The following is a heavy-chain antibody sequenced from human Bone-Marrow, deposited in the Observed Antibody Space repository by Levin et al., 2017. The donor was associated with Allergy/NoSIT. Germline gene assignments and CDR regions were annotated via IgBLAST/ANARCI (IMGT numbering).Heavy chain of an antibody. V-gene: IGHV3-48*02. D-gene: IGHD3-22*01. CDR1: GFTFRHYT. CDR3: ARDPARGYYDSSGYSGDH. J-gene: IGHJ4*02. Sequence: PGGSLRLSCAASGFTFRHYTMNWVRQAPGKGLEWVSCITSSGDSTYYADSVKGRFTISRDNAKNSLYLQLNRLRDEHTAMYYCARDPARGYYDSSGYSGDHWGQGTLVTVSS. CDR2: ITSSGDST.